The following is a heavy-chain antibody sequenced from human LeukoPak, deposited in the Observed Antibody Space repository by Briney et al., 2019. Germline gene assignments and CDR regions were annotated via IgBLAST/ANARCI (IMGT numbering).Heavy chain of an antibody. CDR1: GDSIRSGDYY. Sequence: TSETLSLTCTVSGDSIRSGDYYWSWIRQPPGKGLEWIGYIYYSVTTYYNPSLKSRVTIEVDTSKNRFSLRLSSVTAADTAVYYCARVETSYYGSGTYEDWFDPWGQGTLVIVSS. D-gene: IGHD3-10*01. V-gene: IGHV4-30-4*01. CDR2: IYYSVTT. J-gene: IGHJ5*02. CDR3: ARVETSYYGSGTYEDWFDP.